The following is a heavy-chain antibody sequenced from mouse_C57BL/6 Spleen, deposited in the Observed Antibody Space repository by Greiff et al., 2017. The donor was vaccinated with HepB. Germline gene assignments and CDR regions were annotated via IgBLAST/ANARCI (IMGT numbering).Heavy chain of an antibody. CDR3: TRIPLITTVVESAMDY. J-gene: IGHJ4*01. CDR2: IDPETGGT. CDR1: GYTFTDYE. D-gene: IGHD1-1*01. V-gene: IGHV1-15*01. Sequence: QVQLQQSGAELVRPGASVTLSCKASGYTFTDYEMHWVKQTPVHGLEWIGAIDPETGGTAYNQKFKGKAILTADKSSSTAYMELRSLTSEYSAVYYCTRIPLITTVVESAMDYWGQGTSVTVSS.